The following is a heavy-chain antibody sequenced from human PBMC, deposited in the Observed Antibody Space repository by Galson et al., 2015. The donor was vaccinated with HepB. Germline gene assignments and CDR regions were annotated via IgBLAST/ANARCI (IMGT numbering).Heavy chain of an antibody. CDR2: ISYDGSNK. CDR1: GFTFSSYG. V-gene: IGHV3-30*18. CDR3: AKGQWELIDY. Sequence: SLRLSCAASGFTFSSYGMHWVRQAPGKGLEWVAVISYDGSNKYYADSVKGRFTISRDNSKNTLYLQMNSLRAEDTAVYYCAKGQWELIDYWGQGTLVTVSS. D-gene: IGHD1-26*01. J-gene: IGHJ4*02.